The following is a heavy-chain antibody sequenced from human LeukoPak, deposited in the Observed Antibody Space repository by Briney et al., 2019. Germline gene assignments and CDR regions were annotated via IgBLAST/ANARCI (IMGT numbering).Heavy chain of an antibody. V-gene: IGHV1-69*13. CDR3: ARSITGYSSSWYIY. D-gene: IGHD6-13*01. CDR2: IIPIFGTA. CDR1: GGTFSSYA. J-gene: IGHJ4*02. Sequence: HVASVKVSCKASGGTFSSYAISWVRQAPGQRLEWMGGIIPIFGTANYAQKFQGRVTITADESTSTAYMELSSLRSEDTAVYYCARSITGYSSSWYIYWGPGTLVTVSS.